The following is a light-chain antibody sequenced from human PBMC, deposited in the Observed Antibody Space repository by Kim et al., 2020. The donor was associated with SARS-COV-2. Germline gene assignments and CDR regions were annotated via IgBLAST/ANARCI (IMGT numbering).Light chain of an antibody. CDR1: KSLVYSDGNIY. CDR3: MQGTHWPFT. V-gene: IGKV2-30*01. CDR2: KVS. Sequence: TASNSCRSSKSLVYSDGNIYLNWFHQRPGQSPRRLIYKVSNRDAGVPDRFSGSGSGTDFTLQISRVEAGDVGVYCNMQGTHWPFTIGPGTKVDIK. J-gene: IGKJ3*01.